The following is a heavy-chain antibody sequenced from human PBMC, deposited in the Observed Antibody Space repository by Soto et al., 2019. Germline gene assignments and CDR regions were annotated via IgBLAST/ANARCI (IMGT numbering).Heavy chain of an antibody. J-gene: IGHJ6*02. V-gene: IGHV1-2*02. D-gene: IGHD3-9*01. CDR2: INPNSGGT. Sequence: ASVKVSCKASGYTFTGYYMHWVRQAPGQGLEWMGWINPNSGGTNYAQKFQGRVTMTRDTSISTAYMELSRLRSDDTAVYYCALVLRYFDWLLYSDPPGGMDVWGQGTTVPVSS. CDR3: ALVLRYFDWLLYSDPPGGMDV. CDR1: GYTFTGYY.